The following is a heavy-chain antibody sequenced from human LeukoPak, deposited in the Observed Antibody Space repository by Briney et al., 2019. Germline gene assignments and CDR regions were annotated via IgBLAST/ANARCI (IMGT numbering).Heavy chain of an antibody. J-gene: IGHJ4*02. CDR1: GFTFSRND. CDR2: ISSNGGST. D-gene: IGHD3-10*01. V-gene: IGHV3-64D*06. CDR3: VKDSSSGSYFDY. Sequence: GGSLRLSCSASGFTFSRNDMNWVRQAPGKGLEYVSAISSNGGSTYYADSVKGRFTISRDNSRNTLHLQMSSLRVEDTAVYYCVKDSSSGSYFDYWGQGTLVTVSS.